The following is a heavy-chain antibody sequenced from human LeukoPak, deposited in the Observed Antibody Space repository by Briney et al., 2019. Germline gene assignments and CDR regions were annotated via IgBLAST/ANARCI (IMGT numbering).Heavy chain of an antibody. D-gene: IGHD5-18*01. J-gene: IGHJ4*02. CDR3: ARDHPTDTAMVGGDY. CDR1: GFTFSDYY. Sequence: RGSLRLSCAASGFTFSDYYMSWIRQAPGKGLEWVSYISSSSYTNYADSVKGRFTISRDNAKNSLYLQMNSLRAEDTAVYYCARDHPTDTAMVGGDYWGQGTLVTVSS. CDR2: ISSSSYT. V-gene: IGHV3-11*06.